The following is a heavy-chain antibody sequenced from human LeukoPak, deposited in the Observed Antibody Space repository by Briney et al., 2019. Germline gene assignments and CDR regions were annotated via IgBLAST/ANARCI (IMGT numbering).Heavy chain of an antibody. Sequence: TGGSLRLSCAASGFTFSSYGMHWVRQAPGKGLEWVAVISYDGSNKYYADSVKGRFTISRDNSKNTLYLRMNSLRAEDTSVYYCAKDPYYDFWSGPNYYYYGMDVWGQGTTVTVSS. CDR1: GFTFSSYG. V-gene: IGHV3-30*18. J-gene: IGHJ6*02. CDR2: ISYDGSNK. CDR3: AKDPYYDFWSGPNYYYYGMDV. D-gene: IGHD3-3*01.